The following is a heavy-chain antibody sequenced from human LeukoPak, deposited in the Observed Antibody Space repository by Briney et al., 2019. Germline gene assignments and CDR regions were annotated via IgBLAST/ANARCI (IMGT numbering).Heavy chain of an antibody. D-gene: IGHD5-24*01. CDR1: GASISSSSYY. V-gene: IGHV4-39*01. CDR2: IYYSGST. J-gene: IGHJ4*02. CDR3: ATIDGYNTPGNDY. Sequence: SETLSLTCTVSGASISSSSYYWGWIRQPPGKGLAWIGSIYYSGSTYYNPSLKSRVTISVDTPKNQFSLKLSSVTVADTAVYYCATIDGYNTPGNDYWGQGTLVTVSS.